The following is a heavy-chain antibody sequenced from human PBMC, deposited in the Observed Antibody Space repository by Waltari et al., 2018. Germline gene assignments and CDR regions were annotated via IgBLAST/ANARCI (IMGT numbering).Heavy chain of an antibody. D-gene: IGHD3-16*01. V-gene: IGHV3-30*02. J-gene: IGHJ4*02. CDR3: AKDLEGALDY. CDR2: IRYDGSNK. Sequence: QVQLVESGGGVVQPGGSLRLSCAASGFTFSSYGMHWVRQAPGKGLEWVAFIRYDGSNKYYADSVKGRFTISRDNSKNTLYLQMNSLRAEDTAVYYCAKDLEGALDYWGQGTLVTVSS. CDR1: GFTFSSYG.